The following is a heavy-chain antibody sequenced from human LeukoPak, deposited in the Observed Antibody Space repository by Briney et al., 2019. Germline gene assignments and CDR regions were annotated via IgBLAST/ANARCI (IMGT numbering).Heavy chain of an antibody. V-gene: IGHV1-2*02. J-gene: IGHJ3*02. D-gene: IGHD3-9*01. CDR2: INPNSGGT. CDR1: GYTFTGYY. CDR3: ARDDNYDILTGYYSDAFDI. Sequence: GASVKVSCKASGYTFTGYYMHWVRQAPGQGLEWMGWINPNSGGTNYAQKFQGRVTMTRDTSISTAYMEQSRLRSDDTAVYYCARDDNYDILTGYYSDAFDIWGQGTMVTVSS.